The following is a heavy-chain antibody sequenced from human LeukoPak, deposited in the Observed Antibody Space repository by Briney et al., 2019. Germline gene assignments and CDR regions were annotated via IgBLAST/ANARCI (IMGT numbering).Heavy chain of an antibody. D-gene: IGHD6-19*01. CDR1: GFTFSSYA. Sequence: GGSLRLSCAASGFTFSSYAMGWVRQAPGKGLEWVSAISGSGGSTYYADSVKGRFTTSRDNSKNTLYLQMNSLRAEDTAVYYCAKAPYSSGWYAAIDYWGQGTLVTVSS. CDR3: AKAPYSSGWYAAIDY. V-gene: IGHV3-23*01. CDR2: ISGSGGST. J-gene: IGHJ4*02.